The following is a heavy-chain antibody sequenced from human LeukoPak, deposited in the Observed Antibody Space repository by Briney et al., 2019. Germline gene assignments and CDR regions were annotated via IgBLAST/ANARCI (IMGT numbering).Heavy chain of an antibody. CDR2: IYSGGST. V-gene: IGHV3-53*01. Sequence: GGSLRLSCAASGFTVSTKYMSWVRQAPGKGLGWVSVIYSGGSTIYADSVKGRFTISRDNSKNTLYLQMNSLRAEDTAIYYCASRSSGDYHLIDYWGPGTLVTVSS. J-gene: IGHJ4*02. D-gene: IGHD4-17*01. CDR1: GFTVSTKY. CDR3: ASRSSGDYHLIDY.